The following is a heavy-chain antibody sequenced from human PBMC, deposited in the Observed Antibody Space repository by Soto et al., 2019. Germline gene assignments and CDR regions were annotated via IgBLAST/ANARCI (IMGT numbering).Heavy chain of an antibody. CDR2: IYYSGST. CDR1: GGSISSGDYY. CDR3: ASSEASGWGSWFDP. V-gene: IGHV4-30-4*01. J-gene: IGHJ5*02. D-gene: IGHD3-16*01. Sequence: SETLSLTCTVSGGSISSGDYYWSWIRQPPGKGLEWIGYIYYSGSTYYNPSLKSRVTISVDTSKNQFSLKLSSVTAADTAVYYCASSEASGWGSWFDPWGQGTLVTV.